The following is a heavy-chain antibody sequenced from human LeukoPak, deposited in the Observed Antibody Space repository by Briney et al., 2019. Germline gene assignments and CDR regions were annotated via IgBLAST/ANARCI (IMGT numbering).Heavy chain of an antibody. D-gene: IGHD3-22*01. CDR3: ARQYYYDSSGYSKSDAFDI. J-gene: IGHJ3*02. CDR1: GGSISSYY. CDR2: IYTSGST. Sequence: SETLSLTCTVSGGSISSYYWSWIRQPAGRGLEWIGRIYTSGSTNYNPSLKSRVTMSVDTSKNQFSLKLSSVTAADTAVYYCARQYYYDSSGYSKSDAFDIWGQGTMVTVSS. V-gene: IGHV4-4*07.